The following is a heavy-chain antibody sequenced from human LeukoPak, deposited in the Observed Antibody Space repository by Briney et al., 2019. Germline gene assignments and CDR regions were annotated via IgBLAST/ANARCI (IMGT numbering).Heavy chain of an antibody. CDR3: ARDVISRNMITLGLGF. D-gene: IGHD3-16*01. J-gene: IGHJ4*02. CDR2: ISYDGSNK. V-gene: IGHV3-30*03. Sequence: GGSLRLSCAASGFTFSSYGMHWVRQAPGKGLEWVAVISYDGSNKYYADSVKGRFTISRDNSKNTLYLQMNSLRVEDTAVYYCARDVISRNMITLGLGFWGQGTLVTVSS. CDR1: GFTFSSYG.